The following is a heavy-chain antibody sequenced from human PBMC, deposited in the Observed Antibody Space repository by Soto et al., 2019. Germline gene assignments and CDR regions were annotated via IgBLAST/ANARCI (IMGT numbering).Heavy chain of an antibody. CDR1: GYTFTSYD. CDR2: MNPNSGNT. CDR3: ARAESRGNWPNFVYYMDV. D-gene: IGHD1-1*01. Sequence: ASVKVSCKASGYTFTSYDINWVRQATGQGLEWMGWMNPNSGNTGYAQKFQGRVTMTRNTSISTAYMELSSLRSEDTAVYYCARAESRGNWPNFVYYMDVWGKGTTVTVSS. V-gene: IGHV1-8*01. J-gene: IGHJ6*03.